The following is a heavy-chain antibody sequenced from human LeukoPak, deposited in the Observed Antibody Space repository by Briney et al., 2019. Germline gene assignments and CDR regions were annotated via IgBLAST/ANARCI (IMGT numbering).Heavy chain of an antibody. CDR1: GLTSSSYW. J-gene: IGHJ6*03. D-gene: IGHD6-13*01. V-gene: IGHV3-7*01. CDR3: ARDSSSWYEPFYYYYYYMDV. Sequence: GGSLRLSRAASGLTSSSYWMSWVRQAPGKGLEWVANIKQDGSEKYYVDSVKGRFTISRDNAKNSLYLQMNSLRAEDTAVYYCARDSSSWYEPFYYYYYYMDVWGKGTTVTVSS. CDR2: IKQDGSEK.